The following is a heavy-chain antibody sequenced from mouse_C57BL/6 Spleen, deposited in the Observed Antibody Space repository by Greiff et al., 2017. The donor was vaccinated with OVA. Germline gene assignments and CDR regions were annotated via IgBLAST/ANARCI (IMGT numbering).Heavy chain of an antibody. Sequence: VKLMESGAELVRPGASVTLSCKASGYTFTDYEMHWVKQTPVHGLEWIGAIDPETGGTAYNQKFKGKAILTADKSSSTAYMELRSLTSEDSAVYYCTRLGLFYDYDVDYWGQGTTLTVSS. CDR3: TRLGLFYDYDVDY. J-gene: IGHJ2*01. V-gene: IGHV1-15*01. CDR1: GYTFTDYE. D-gene: IGHD2-4*01. CDR2: IDPETGGT.